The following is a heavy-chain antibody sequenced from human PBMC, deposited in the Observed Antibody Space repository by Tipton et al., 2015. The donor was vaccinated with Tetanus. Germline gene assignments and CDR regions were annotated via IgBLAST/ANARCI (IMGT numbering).Heavy chain of an antibody. CDR2: INVDGSTT. V-gene: IGHV3-74*03. J-gene: IGHJ4*02. D-gene: IGHD3-10*01. Sequence: SLRLSCTASGFSFSTYWMHWVRQAPGKGPEWVSRINVDGSTTTYEHAEKGRFAISRDNAKNTQYLQMNSLRAEDTAVYYCARDGSGIYYVDGYFGHWGRGTLFSVST. CDR3: ARDGSGIYYVDGYFGH. CDR1: GFSFSTYW.